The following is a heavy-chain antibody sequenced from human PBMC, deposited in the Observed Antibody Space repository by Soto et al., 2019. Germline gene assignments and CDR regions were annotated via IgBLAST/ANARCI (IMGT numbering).Heavy chain of an antibody. CDR2: ISGGGDRT. Sequence: EVQLLESGGGLVQPGGSLRLSCVGSGFTFISYAMNWVRQAPGKGLEWVSGISGGGDRTFDADSVKGRFTISRDNSKNTVNLQMNSLRADDTAVYYCARKVLGSTSRPDYWYFELWVRGTLVTVSS. CDR3: ARKVLGSTSRPDYWYFEL. D-gene: IGHD3-16*01. J-gene: IGHJ2*01. CDR1: GFTFISYA. V-gene: IGHV3-23*01.